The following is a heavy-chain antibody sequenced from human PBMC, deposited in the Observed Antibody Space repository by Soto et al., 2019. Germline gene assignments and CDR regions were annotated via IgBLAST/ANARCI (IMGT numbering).Heavy chain of an antibody. D-gene: IGHD3-10*01. CDR1: GGSISRGDYY. CDR2: IYYSGST. V-gene: IGHV4-30-4*01. Sequence: PSETLSLTCTVSGGSISRGDYYGSWIRQPPGKGLEWIGYIYYSGSTYYNPSLKSRVTISVDTSKNQFSLKLSSVTAADTAVYYCARAPYYYGSGSYYNWFDPWGQGTLVTVSS. CDR3: ARAPYYYGSGSYYNWFDP. J-gene: IGHJ5*02.